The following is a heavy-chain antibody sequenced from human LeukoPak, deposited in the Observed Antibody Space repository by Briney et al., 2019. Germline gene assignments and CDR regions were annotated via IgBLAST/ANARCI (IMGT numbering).Heavy chain of an antibody. Sequence: GGSLRLSCAASGFTFNNYGMHWVRQAPGKGLEGGAVIWYDGSNKYYADSVKGRFTISRDNSKNTLYLQMNSLRAEDTAVYYCARDGGVGSSGSTDYWGQGTLVTVSS. CDR1: GFTFNNYG. D-gene: IGHD6-19*01. J-gene: IGHJ4*02. V-gene: IGHV3-33*01. CDR3: ARDGGVGSSGSTDY. CDR2: IWYDGSNK.